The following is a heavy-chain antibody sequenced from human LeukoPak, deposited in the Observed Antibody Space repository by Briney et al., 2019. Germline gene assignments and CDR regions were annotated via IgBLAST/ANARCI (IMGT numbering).Heavy chain of an antibody. V-gene: IGHV4-61*03. Sequence: PSETLSLTCTVSGGSISNSDSYWSWVRQPPGKGLEWIAYFCSSGSTNYNPSLKSRVTISIDTSKNHFSLKLSSVTAADTAVYYCARGHYDSSGYYYFDYWGQGTLVTVSS. CDR2: FCSSGST. CDR1: GGSISNSDSY. D-gene: IGHD3-22*01. J-gene: IGHJ4*02. CDR3: ARGHYDSSGYYYFDY.